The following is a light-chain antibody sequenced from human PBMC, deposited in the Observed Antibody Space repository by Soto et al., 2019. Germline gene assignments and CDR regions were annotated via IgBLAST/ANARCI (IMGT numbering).Light chain of an antibody. CDR1: QTLSTNS. CDR2: AAS. J-gene: IGKJ1*01. CDR3: QQYDSSPKT. V-gene: IGKV3-20*01. Sequence: EIVLTQSPGTLSLSPGERATLSFRASQTLSTNSLAWYQQRPGQTPRLLIYAASTRDTDIPDRFSGSGSGTDFTLTISRLEPEDFAVYYCQQYDSSPKTFGRGTKVDIK.